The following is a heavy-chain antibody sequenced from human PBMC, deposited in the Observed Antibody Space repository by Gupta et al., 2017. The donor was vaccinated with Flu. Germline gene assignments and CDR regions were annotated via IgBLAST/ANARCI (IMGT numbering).Heavy chain of an antibody. D-gene: IGHD3-3*01. CDR1: FTDYF. J-gene: IGHJ3*02. V-gene: IGHV3-11*01. CDR2: IGPRGSNI. Sequence: FTDYFFYWLRQAPGKGLEWVSFIGPRGSNIYYADSVKGRFTISWDNAKNSLFLQMDSLTVEDTAVYYCARGVKHRTDASDMWGRGTMVTVSS. CDR3: ARGVKHRTDASDM.